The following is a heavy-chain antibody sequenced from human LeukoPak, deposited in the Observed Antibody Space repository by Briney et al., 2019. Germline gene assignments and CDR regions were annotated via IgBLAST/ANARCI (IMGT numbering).Heavy chain of an antibody. CDR2: IYPGDSDT. Sequence: GESLKISCKGSGYSFTSYWIGWVRQMLGKGLEWMGIIYPGDSDTRYSPSFQGQVTISADKSISTAYLQWSSLKASDTAMYYCARVPDGSGSYYRFDPWGQGTLVTVSS. D-gene: IGHD3-10*01. V-gene: IGHV5-51*01. CDR1: GYSFTSYW. CDR3: ARVPDGSGSYYRFDP. J-gene: IGHJ5*02.